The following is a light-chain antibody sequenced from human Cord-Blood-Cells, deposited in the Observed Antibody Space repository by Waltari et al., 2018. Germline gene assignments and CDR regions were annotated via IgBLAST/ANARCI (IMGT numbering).Light chain of an antibody. CDR1: QSVSSN. CDR3: QQYNNWRRT. J-gene: IGKJ4*01. CDR2: GAS. V-gene: IGKV3-15*01. Sequence: EIVMTQSPAILSVSPGERATLSCRASQSVSSNLAWYQQKPGQAPRLLIYGASTRATGIPARFSGSGSGTEFTLTISSLQSEDFAVYYCQQYNNWRRTFGGGTKVEIK.